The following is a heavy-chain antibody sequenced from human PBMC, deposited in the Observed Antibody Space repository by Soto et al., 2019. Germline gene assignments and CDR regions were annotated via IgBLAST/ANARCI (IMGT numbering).Heavy chain of an antibody. CDR1: GFTFSNAW. D-gene: IGHD1-20*01. J-gene: IGHJ4*02. CDR3: TTRHGVELLTGAPYFDY. Sequence: GGSLRLSCAASGFTFSNAWMSWVRQAPGKGLEWVGRIKSKTDGGTTDYAAPVKGRFTISRDDSKNTLYLQMNSLKTEDTAVYYCTTRHGVELLTGAPYFDYWGQGTLVTVSS. V-gene: IGHV3-15*01. CDR2: IKSKTDGGTT.